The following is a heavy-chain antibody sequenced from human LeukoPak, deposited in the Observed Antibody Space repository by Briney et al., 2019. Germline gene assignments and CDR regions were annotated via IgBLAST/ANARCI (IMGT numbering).Heavy chain of an antibody. D-gene: IGHD3-10*01. CDR2: ISGRGGST. CDR3: AKANVDAWFGEFKYYFDY. Sequence: PGGSLRLSCAASGFTFSSYAMSWVRQAPGKGLEWVSAISGRGGSTYYADSVKGRFTISRDNSKNTLYLQMNSLRAEDTAVYYCAKANVDAWFGEFKYYFDYWGQGTLVTVSS. J-gene: IGHJ4*02. CDR1: GFTFSSYA. V-gene: IGHV3-23*01.